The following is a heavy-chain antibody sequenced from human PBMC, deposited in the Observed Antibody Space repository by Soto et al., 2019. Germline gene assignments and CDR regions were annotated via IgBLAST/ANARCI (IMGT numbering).Heavy chain of an antibody. J-gene: IGHJ5*02. D-gene: IGHD1-20*01. Sequence: GGSLRLSCAASGFIFSDYYMAWIRQAPGKGLEWVSAISGSGGSTYYADYVKGRFTISRDNSKNTLYLQMNSLRAEDTAVYYCARDDNWNAHVGPYNWFDPWGQGTLVTVSS. CDR2: ISGSGGST. V-gene: IGHV3-23*01. CDR3: ARDDNWNAHVGPYNWFDP. CDR1: GFIFSDYY.